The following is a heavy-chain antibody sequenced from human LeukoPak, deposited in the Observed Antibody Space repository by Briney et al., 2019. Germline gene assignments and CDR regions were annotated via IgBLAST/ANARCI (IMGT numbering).Heavy chain of an antibody. V-gene: IGHV4-59*08. J-gene: IGHJ5*02. CDR2: ISYSGGT. Sequence: PSETLSLTCTVSGGSISNYYWNWLRQRPGKGLEWVGHISYSGGTKYNPSLQSRLTILIDTSKNQFSLDLSAVTAADTAIYYCARRVIMSAAGVPDTWLDPWGQGSLVTVSS. CDR1: GGSISNYY. D-gene: IGHD2-8*01. CDR3: ARRVIMSAAGVPDTWLDP.